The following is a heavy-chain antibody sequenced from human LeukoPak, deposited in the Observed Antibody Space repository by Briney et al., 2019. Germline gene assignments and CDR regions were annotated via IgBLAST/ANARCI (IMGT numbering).Heavy chain of an antibody. V-gene: IGHV4-38-2*02. D-gene: IGHD2-15*01. CDR1: GGSISSYY. J-gene: IGHJ4*02. CDR2: IYHSGST. Sequence: PSETLSLTCTVSGGSISSYYWSWIRQPPGKGLEWIGSIYHSGSTYYNPSLKSRVTISVDTSKNQFSLKLSSVTAADTAVYYCARESVRGGPAVVVVFDYWGQGTLVTVSS. CDR3: ARESVRGGPAVVVVFDY.